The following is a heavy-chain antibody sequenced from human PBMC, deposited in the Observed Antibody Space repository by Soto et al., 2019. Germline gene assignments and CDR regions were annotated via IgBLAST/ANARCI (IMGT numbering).Heavy chain of an antibody. D-gene: IGHD2-15*01. V-gene: IGHV3-11*01. CDR3: ARDISAVAAPFDP. Sequence: GGSLSLSCAASGFTFSDYYMSWIRQAPGKGLEWVSYISSSGSTIYYADSVKGRFTISRDNAKNSLYLQMNSLRAEDTAVYYCARDISAVAAPFDPWGQGTLVTVSS. CDR1: GFTFSDYY. J-gene: IGHJ5*02. CDR2: ISSSGSTI.